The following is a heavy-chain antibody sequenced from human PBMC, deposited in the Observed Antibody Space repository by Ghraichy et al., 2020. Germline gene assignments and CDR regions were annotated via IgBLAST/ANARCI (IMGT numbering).Heavy chain of an antibody. Sequence: GGSLRLSCAASAITFSTYSMNWVRQAPGKGLEWVSSISYSSSYIYYADSVKGRFTISRDNAKDSLYLQMNSLRAEDAAVYYCASTPSSGNYYPWYFDLWGRGTLVTVSS. CDR3: ASTPSSGNYYPWYFDL. D-gene: IGHD1-26*01. J-gene: IGHJ2*01. CDR2: ISYSSSYI. CDR1: AITFSTYS. V-gene: IGHV3-21*01.